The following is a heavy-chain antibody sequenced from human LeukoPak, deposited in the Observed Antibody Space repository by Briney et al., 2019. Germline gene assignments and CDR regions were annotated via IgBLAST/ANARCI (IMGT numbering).Heavy chain of an antibody. Sequence: GASVKVSCKASGYSFASYGIHWVRQAPGQGLEWMGWISAYNGDTDYAQNLQGRVTMTTDTSTSTAYMALRSLRSDATAVYYCATGWSGSFAPLDYWGQGTLVTVAS. D-gene: IGHD3-3*01. CDR1: GYSFASYG. CDR2: ISAYNGDT. CDR3: ATGWSGSFAPLDY. J-gene: IGHJ4*02. V-gene: IGHV1-18*01.